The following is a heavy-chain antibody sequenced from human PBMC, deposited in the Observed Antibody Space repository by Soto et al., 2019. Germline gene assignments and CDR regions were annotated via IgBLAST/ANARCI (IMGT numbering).Heavy chain of an antibody. V-gene: IGHV3-23*01. D-gene: IGHD4-17*01. Sequence: GGSLRLSCAGSGFTFSNYAMTWVRQAPGKGLEWVSVISGIGVTTYYAESVKGRFTISRDNSKNTLYLQMNSLRVEDTAVYYCAKDPNGDYIGAFDFWGQGTLVTVSS. CDR3: AKDPNGDYIGAFDF. J-gene: IGHJ3*01. CDR2: ISGIGVTT. CDR1: GFTFSNYA.